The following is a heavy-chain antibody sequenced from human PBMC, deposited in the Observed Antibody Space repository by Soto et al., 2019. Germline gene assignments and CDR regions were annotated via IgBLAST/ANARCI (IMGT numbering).Heavy chain of an antibody. Sequence: QITLKESGPTVVKPTQTLTLTCTFSGFSLTTSTVGVGWIRQPPGKALEWLALIYSNDDKRYSPSLKSRLTITKDTSKDQVVLTMTTMDPVDTATYYCAHSPFTGGWYYVAYWGQGTLVTVSS. J-gene: IGHJ4*02. CDR1: GFSLTTSTVG. V-gene: IGHV2-5*01. CDR2: IYSNDDK. CDR3: AHSPFTGGWYYVAY. D-gene: IGHD6-19*01.